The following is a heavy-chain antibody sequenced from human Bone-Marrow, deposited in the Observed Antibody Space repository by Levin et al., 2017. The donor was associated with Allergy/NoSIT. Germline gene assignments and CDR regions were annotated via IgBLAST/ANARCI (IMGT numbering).Heavy chain of an antibody. CDR1: GYSFTSYW. Sequence: GGSLRLSCKGSGYSFTSYWISWVRQMPGKGLEWMGRIDPSDSYTNYSPSFQGHVTISADKSISTAYLQWSSLKASDTAMYYCARLLGGYSYGRYYYYMDVWGKGTTVTVSS. V-gene: IGHV5-10-1*01. D-gene: IGHD5-18*01. J-gene: IGHJ6*03. CDR3: ARLLGGYSYGRYYYYMDV. CDR2: IDPSDSYT.